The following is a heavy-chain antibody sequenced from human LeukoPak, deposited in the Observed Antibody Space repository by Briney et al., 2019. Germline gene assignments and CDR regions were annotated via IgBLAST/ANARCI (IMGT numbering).Heavy chain of an antibody. J-gene: IGHJ5*02. D-gene: IGHD2-15*01. V-gene: IGHV1-46*01. CDR1: GYTFTSYY. CDR2: INPSGGST. CDR3: ASIGIGYCSGGSCSGWFDP. Sequence: ASVKVSCKASGYTFTSYYMHWVRQAPGQGLEWMGIINPSGGSTSYAQKFQGRVTMTRDMSTSTVYMELRSLRSGDTAVYYCASIGIGYCSGGSCSGWFDPWGQGTLVTVSS.